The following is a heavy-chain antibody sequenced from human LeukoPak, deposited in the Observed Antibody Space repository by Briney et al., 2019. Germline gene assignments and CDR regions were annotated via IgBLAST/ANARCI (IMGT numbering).Heavy chain of an antibody. Sequence: SQTLSLTCNVSGGSISNGDYYWSWIRQPPGKGLEWIGYIYYTGSAYYNPSLNSRATMSVDTSKNQFSLKLSSVTAADTAVYYCARHERWLQPSFDYWGQGTLVTVSS. CDR3: ARHERWLQPSFDY. CDR1: GGSISNGDYY. CDR2: IYYTGSA. D-gene: IGHD5-24*01. J-gene: IGHJ4*02. V-gene: IGHV4-30-4*08.